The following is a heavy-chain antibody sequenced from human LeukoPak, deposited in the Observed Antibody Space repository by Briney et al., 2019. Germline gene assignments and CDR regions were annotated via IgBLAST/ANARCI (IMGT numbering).Heavy chain of an antibody. V-gene: IGHV3-23*01. CDR2: ISGSGGST. CDR3: AKFQRISYDSSDYYGSHDY. D-gene: IGHD3-22*01. Sequence: PGGSLRLSCAASGFTFSSYAMSWVRQAPGKGLERVSAISGSGGSTYYADSVKGRFTISRDNSKNTLYLQMNSLRAEDTAVYYCAKFQRISYDSSDYYGSHDYWGQGTLVTVSS. J-gene: IGHJ4*02. CDR1: GFTFSSYA.